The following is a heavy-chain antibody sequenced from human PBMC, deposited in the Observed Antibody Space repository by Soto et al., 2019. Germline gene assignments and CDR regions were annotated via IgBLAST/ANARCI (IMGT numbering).Heavy chain of an antibody. V-gene: IGHV3-48*01. CDR1: GFTFSSYS. D-gene: IGHD5-18*01. CDR3: ARDYSSYGPFDY. J-gene: IGHJ4*02. CDR2: ISSSSSTI. Sequence: GALRLSCATSGFTFSSYSMNWVRQAPGKGLEWVSYISSSSSTIYYADSVKGRFTISRDNAKNSLYLQMNSLRAEDTAVYYCARDYSSYGPFDYWGQGTLVTVSS.